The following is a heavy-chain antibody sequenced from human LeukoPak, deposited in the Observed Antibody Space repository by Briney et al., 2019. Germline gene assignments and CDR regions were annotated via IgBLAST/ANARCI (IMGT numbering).Heavy chain of an antibody. J-gene: IGHJ4*02. D-gene: IGHD6-13*01. CDR2: IRSKAYGGTT. V-gene: IGHV3-49*03. CDR1: GFTFGDYA. Sequence: GGSLRLSCRASGFTFGDYAMSWFRQAPGKGLEWVGFIRSKAYGGTTEYAASVKGRFTISRDDSKSIAYLQMNSLKIEDTAVYYCTISYSSSWYEDYWGQGTLVTVSS. CDR3: TISYSSSWYEDY.